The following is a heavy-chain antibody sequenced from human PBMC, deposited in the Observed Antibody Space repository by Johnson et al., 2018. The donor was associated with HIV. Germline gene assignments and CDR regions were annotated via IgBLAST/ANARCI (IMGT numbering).Heavy chain of an antibody. CDR2: ISWNSGRI. V-gene: IGHV3-9*01. J-gene: IGHJ3*02. D-gene: IGHD2/OR15-2a*01. Sequence: QLVEYGGGLVQPGRSLRLSCAASGFTFNDYAMHWVRQGPGKGLEWVSGISWNSGRIGYGNSMKGRFTISRDNAKNSLYLQMNSLRPEDTALYYCAKSLFSISWPYDAFDMWGQGTMVTVS. CDR3: AKSLFSISWPYDAFDM. CDR1: GFTFNDYA.